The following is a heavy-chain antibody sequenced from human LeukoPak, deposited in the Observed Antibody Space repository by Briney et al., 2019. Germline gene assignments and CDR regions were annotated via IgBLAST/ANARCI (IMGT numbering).Heavy chain of an antibody. V-gene: IGHV3-23*01. CDR1: GFTFNTYA. J-gene: IGHJ6*04. D-gene: IGHD5-24*01. CDR3: AKAGGWMAGHYYYGMDV. Sequence: PGGSLRLSCAASGFTFNTYAMSWVRQAPGKGLEWVSAISGSGGSTYYADSVKGRFTISRDNSKNTLYLQMNSLRAEDTAVYYCAKAGGWMAGHYYYGMDVWGKGTTVTVSS. CDR2: ISGSGGST.